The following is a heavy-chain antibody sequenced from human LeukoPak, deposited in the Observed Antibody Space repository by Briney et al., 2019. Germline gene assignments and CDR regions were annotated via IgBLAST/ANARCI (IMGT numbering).Heavy chain of an antibody. Sequence: ASVKVSCKASGYTFTGYYMHWVRQAPGQGLEWMGWINPNSGGTNYAQKFQGRVTMTRDTSISTAYMELSRLRSDDTAVYYRARDLTHSSGWYSPFDYWGQGTLVTVSS. CDR2: INPNSGGT. CDR3: ARDLTHSSGWYSPFDY. V-gene: IGHV1-2*02. D-gene: IGHD6-19*01. CDR1: GYTFTGYY. J-gene: IGHJ4*02.